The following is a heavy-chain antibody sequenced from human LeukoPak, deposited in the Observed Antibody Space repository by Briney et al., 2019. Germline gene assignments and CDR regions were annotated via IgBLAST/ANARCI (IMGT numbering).Heavy chain of an antibody. J-gene: IGHJ4*02. Sequence: GGSLRLSCAASGFTVSSNYMSWVRQAPGKGLEWVSVIYSGGSTYYADSVKGRFTISRDNSKNTLYLQMNSLRAEDTAVYYYASQIAVAGTGLDYWGQGTLVTVSS. CDR1: GFTVSSNY. CDR2: IYSGGST. V-gene: IGHV3-66*04. CDR3: ASQIAVAGTGLDY. D-gene: IGHD6-19*01.